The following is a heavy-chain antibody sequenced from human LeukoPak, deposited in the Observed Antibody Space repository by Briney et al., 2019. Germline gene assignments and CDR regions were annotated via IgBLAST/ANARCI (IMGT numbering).Heavy chain of an antibody. V-gene: IGHV4-59*01. CDR3: AGVYADDYLDP. CDR2: IYNSRST. D-gene: IGHD4-11*01. J-gene: IGHJ5*02. CDR1: GGSTSSYY. Sequence: PSQTLSLTCTVTGGSTSSYYWTWIRQPPGDGLDWNGYIYNSRSTDYNPSPNSRVTISADAPKKQFSLNLSSVTAADTAVYYCAGVYADDYLDPWGQGTLVTVSS.